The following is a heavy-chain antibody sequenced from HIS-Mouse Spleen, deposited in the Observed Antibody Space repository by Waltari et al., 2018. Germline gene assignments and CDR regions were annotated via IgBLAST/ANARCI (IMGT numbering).Heavy chain of an antibody. CDR2: IYYSGST. Sequence: QLQLQESGPGLVKPSETLSLTCPVPGGSISSRIYSLGWIRQPPGKGLEWVGSIYYSGSTYYNPSLKSRVTISVDTSKNQFSLKLSSVTAADTAVYYCAREIPYSSSWYDWYFDLWGRGTLVTVSS. V-gene: IGHV4-39*07. D-gene: IGHD6-13*01. CDR1: GGSISSRIYS. J-gene: IGHJ2*01. CDR3: AREIPYSSSWYDWYFDL.